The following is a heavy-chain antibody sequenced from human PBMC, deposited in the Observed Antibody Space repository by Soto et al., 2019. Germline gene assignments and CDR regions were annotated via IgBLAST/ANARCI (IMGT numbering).Heavy chain of an antibody. CDR1: GFTFSSYA. CDR2: IGTAGDP. V-gene: IGHV3-13*05. Sequence: PGGSLRLSCAASGFTFSSYAMHWVRQATGKGLEWVSAIGTAGDPYYPGSVKGRFTISRENAKNSLYLQMNSLRAGDTAVYYCARGGAYYYDSSGRYGMDVWGQGTTVTVSS. CDR3: ARGGAYYYDSSGRYGMDV. J-gene: IGHJ6*02. D-gene: IGHD3-22*01.